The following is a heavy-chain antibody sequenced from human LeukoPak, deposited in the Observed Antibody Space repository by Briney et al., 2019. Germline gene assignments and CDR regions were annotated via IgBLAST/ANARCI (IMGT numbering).Heavy chain of an antibody. V-gene: IGHV4-59*01. CDR2: IYYSGST. CDR3: ARLQLRSYYYMDV. J-gene: IGHJ6*03. Sequence: PSETLSLTCTVSGGSISSYYWSWIRQPPEKGRELIGYIYYSGSTNYNPSLKSRVTISVDTSKNQFSLKLSSVTAADTAVYYCARLQLRSYYYMDVWGKGTTVTVSS. D-gene: IGHD5-18*01. CDR1: GGSISSYY.